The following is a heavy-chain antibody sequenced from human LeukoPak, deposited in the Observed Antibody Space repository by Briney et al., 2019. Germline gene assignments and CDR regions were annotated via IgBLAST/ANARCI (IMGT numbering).Heavy chain of an antibody. CDR1: GYSISSCYF. CDR3: TGKYYYDSSGYYYVDY. Sequence: SETLSLTCAVSGYSISSCYFWGWIRQSPGKGLERIGSIYHSGSTYYNPSLKSRVTISVDTSKNQFSLKLSSVTAADTAVYYCTGKYYYDSSGYYYVDYWGQGTLVTVSS. J-gene: IGHJ4*02. V-gene: IGHV4-38-2*01. CDR2: IYHSGST. D-gene: IGHD3-22*01.